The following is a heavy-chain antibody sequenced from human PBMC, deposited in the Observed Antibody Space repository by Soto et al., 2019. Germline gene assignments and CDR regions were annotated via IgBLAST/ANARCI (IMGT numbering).Heavy chain of an antibody. CDR3: ARDRPSGSYPHPLDY. CDR1: GYTFTGYY. CDR2: INPNSGGT. J-gene: IGHJ4*02. D-gene: IGHD1-26*01. Sequence: GASVHVSCKASGYTFTGYYMHWVRQAPLQGLEWMGWINPNSGGTNYAQKFQGRVTMTRDTSISTAYMELSRLRSDDTAVYYCARDRPSGSYPHPLDYWGQGTLVTVSS. V-gene: IGHV1-2*02.